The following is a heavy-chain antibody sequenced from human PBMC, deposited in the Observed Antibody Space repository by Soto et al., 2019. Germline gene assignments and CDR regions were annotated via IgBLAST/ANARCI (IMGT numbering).Heavy chain of an antibody. CDR1: GGSISSSSYF. J-gene: IGHJ4*02. CDR3: ARGPKGKRVPYDSSGYYSSYFDY. D-gene: IGHD3-22*01. CDR2: INHSGST. V-gene: IGHV4-39*07. Sequence: TSETLSLTCTVSGGSISSSSYFWCWIRHPPGKGLEWIGEINHSGSTNYNPSLKSRVTISVDTSKNQFSLKLSSVTAADTAVYYCARGPKGKRVPYDSSGYYSSYFDYWGQGTLVTVSS.